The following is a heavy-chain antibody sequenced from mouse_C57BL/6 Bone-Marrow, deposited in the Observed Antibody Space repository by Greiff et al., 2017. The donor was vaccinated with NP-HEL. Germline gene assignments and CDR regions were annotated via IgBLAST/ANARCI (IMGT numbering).Heavy chain of an antibody. CDR1: GYTFTSYT. J-gene: IGHJ2*01. CDR2: INPSSGYT. Sequence: VKVVESGAELARPGASVKMSCKASGYTFTSYTMHWVKQRPGQGLEWIGYINPSSGYTKYNQKFKDKATLTADKSSSTAYMQLSSLTSEDSAVYYCARWLLPWGQGTTLTVSS. CDR3: ARWLLP. D-gene: IGHD2-3*01. V-gene: IGHV1-4*01.